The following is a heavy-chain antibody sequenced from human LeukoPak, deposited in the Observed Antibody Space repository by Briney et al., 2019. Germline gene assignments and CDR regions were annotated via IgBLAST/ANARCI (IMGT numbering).Heavy chain of an antibody. CDR1: GVSISSYY. V-gene: IGHV4-4*07. D-gene: IGHD2-2*01. Sequence: SETLSLTCSVSGVSISSYYWSWIRQPAGKGLEWIGRIYTSGSTNYNPSLKSRVTMSVDTSKNQFSLKLSSVTSADTAVYYCASARTTGFMDVWGKGTTVTVSS. CDR2: IYTSGST. J-gene: IGHJ6*04. CDR3: ASARTTGFMDV.